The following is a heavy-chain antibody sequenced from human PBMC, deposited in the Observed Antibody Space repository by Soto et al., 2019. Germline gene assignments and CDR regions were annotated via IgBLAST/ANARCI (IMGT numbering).Heavy chain of an antibody. V-gene: IGHV3-23*01. CDR2: INGGGDST. J-gene: IGHJ4*02. D-gene: IGHD2-8*01. CDR3: ARGWTLYI. Sequence: EVLLLESGGGLVQPGGSLRLSCAASGFTCSSYAMSWVRQAPGKGLEWVSGINGGGDSTYFADSVRGRFTISRDNSKNTRFQQMNSRRAEDTAVYYCARGWTLYIWGQGTLVTVSS. CDR1: GFTCSSYA.